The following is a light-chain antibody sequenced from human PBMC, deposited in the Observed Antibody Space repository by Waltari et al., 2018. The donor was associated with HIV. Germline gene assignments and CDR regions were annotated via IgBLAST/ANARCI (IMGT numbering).Light chain of an antibody. J-gene: IGLJ3*02. Sequence: QSVLTQPPSTSGTPGQRVTISCSGSSSNIGSNTVNWYQHLPGTAPKLLIYGNKQRPSGVPDRFSGSKAGTSASLAISGLQSEDEADYYCAAWDDSLNGLWVFGGGTKLTVL. CDR3: AAWDDSLNGLWV. V-gene: IGLV1-44*01. CDR1: SSNIGSNT. CDR2: GNK.